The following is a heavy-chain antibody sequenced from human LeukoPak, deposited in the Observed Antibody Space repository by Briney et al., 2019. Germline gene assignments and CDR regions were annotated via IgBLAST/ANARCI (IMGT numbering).Heavy chain of an antibody. CDR1: GFSFSTYS. J-gene: IGHJ4*02. V-gene: IGHV3-21*01. D-gene: IGHD6-19*01. Sequence: GGSLRLSCGASGFSFSTYSMTWVRQAPGKGLEWVSSIISTGTSIYYADSVKGRFTISRDNAKNSLYLQMNNLRADDTAVYYCAAGKYRSGGYVHWGQGTLVTVSS. CDR2: IISTGTSI. CDR3: AAGKYRSGGYVH.